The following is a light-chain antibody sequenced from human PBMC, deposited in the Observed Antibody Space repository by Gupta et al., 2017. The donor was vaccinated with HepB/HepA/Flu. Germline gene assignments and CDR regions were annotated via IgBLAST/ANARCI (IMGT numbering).Light chain of an antibody. Sequence: SAELTQDPAVSVALGQTVRITCQADSLRSLSSYQQKPGQAPLLVMYDRNNRPSGIPDRFSASTSGNTASLIITGAQAEDEADYYCNARDSSIDHLYVFGTGTKVTV. V-gene: IGLV3-19*01. CDR1: SLRSLS. CDR3: NARDSSIDHLYV. CDR2: DRN. J-gene: IGLJ1*01.